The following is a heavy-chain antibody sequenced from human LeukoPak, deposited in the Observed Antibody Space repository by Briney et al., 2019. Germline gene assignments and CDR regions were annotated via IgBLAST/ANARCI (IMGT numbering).Heavy chain of an antibody. Sequence: GGSLRLSCAASRFTFSNFAMSWVRQAPGKGLEWVANIKQDGSEKYYVDSVKGRFTISRDNAKNSLYLQMNSLRAEDTAVYYCARGTLYYDILTGPCAHWGQGTLVTVSS. CDR3: ARGTLYYDILTGPCAH. J-gene: IGHJ4*02. CDR1: RFTFSNFA. D-gene: IGHD3-9*01. CDR2: IKQDGSEK. V-gene: IGHV3-7*01.